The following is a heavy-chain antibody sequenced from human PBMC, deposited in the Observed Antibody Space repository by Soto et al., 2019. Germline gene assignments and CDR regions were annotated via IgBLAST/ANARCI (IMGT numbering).Heavy chain of an antibody. CDR3: ARRYSSAFDI. J-gene: IGHJ3*02. CDR2: IYYSGST. V-gene: IGHV4-59*08. CDR1: GGSISSYC. D-gene: IGHD6-13*01. Sequence: PSETLSLTCTVSGGSISSYCWSWIRQPPGKGLEWIGYIYYSGSTNYNPSLKSRVTISVDTSKNQFSLKLSSVTAADTAVYYCARRYSSAFDIWGQGTMVTVSS.